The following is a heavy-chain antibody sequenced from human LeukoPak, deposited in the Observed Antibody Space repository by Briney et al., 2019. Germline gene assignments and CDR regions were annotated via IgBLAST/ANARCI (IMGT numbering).Heavy chain of an antibody. CDR2: ISYDGSNK. CDR3: AGVLWFGESAPDY. J-gene: IGHJ4*02. D-gene: IGHD3-10*01. CDR1: GFTFSSYA. Sequence: GRSLRLSCAASGFTFSSYAMHWVRQAPGKGLEWVAVISYDGSNKYYADSVKGRFTISRDNSKNTLYLQMNSLRAEDTAVYYCAGVLWFGESAPDYWGQGTLVTVSS. V-gene: IGHV3-30-3*01.